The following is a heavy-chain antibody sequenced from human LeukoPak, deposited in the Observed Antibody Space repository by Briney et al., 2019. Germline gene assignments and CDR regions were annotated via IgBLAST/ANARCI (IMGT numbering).Heavy chain of an antibody. D-gene: IGHD3-3*01. CDR2: IGASGADT. J-gene: IGHJ4*02. CDR1: GFTFTNYA. CDR3: AKDPVRFLEWLYYFDY. Sequence: GGSLRLSCAASGFTFTNYAMTWVRQAPGKGLEWVSVIGASGADTYYSDSVKGRFTVSRDNSQNTLYLQVNSLRAEDTAVYYCAKDPVRFLEWLYYFDYWGQGTLVTVSS. V-gene: IGHV3-23*01.